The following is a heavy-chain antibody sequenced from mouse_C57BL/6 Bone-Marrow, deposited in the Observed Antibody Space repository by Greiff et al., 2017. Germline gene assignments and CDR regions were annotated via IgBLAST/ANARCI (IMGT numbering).Heavy chain of an antibody. J-gene: IGHJ3*01. Sequence: QVILKVSGPGILQSSQTLSLTCSFSGFSLSTSGMGVSWIRQPSGKGLEWLAHIYWDDDKRYNPSLKSRLTISKDTSRNQAFLKITSVDTADTATYYCAHSYYYGSRDYGGQGTLVTVSA. D-gene: IGHD1-1*01. CDR1: GFSLSTSGMG. V-gene: IGHV8-12*01. CDR2: IYWDDDK. CDR3: AHSYYYGSRDY.